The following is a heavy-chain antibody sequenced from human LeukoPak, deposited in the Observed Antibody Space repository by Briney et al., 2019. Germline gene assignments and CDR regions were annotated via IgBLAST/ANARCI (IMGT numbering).Heavy chain of an antibody. CDR2: ISSSSSYI. CDR3: ARVSSIAARKAGGFDY. V-gene: IGHV3-21*01. D-gene: IGHD6-6*01. Sequence: PGGSLRLSCAASGFAFSRYSMNWVRQAPGKGLEWVSSISSSSSYIYYADSVKGRFTISRDNAKNSLYLQMNSLRAEDTAVYYCARVSSIAARKAGGFDYWGQGTLVTVSS. J-gene: IGHJ4*02. CDR1: GFAFSRYS.